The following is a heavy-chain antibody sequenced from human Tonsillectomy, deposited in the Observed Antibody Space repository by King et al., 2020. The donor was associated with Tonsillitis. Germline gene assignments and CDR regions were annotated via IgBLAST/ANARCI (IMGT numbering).Heavy chain of an antibody. Sequence: VQLVESGGGLVQPGGSLRLSCAASGFTFSSYAMSWVRQAPGKGLEWVSAISGSGGSTYYAGSVKGRFTNSSENSKNTLYLQMNSRRAEDTAVYYCAKDPATTEPAFDIWGQGTMVTVSS. CDR3: AKDPATTEPAFDI. V-gene: IGHV3-23*04. CDR2: ISGSGGST. CDR1: GFTFSSYA. J-gene: IGHJ3*02. D-gene: IGHD1-1*01.